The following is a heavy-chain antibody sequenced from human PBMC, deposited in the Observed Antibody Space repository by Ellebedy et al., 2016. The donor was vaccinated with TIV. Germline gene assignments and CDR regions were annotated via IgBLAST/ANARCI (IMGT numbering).Heavy chain of an antibody. Sequence: SETLSLXXTVSGDSISRGDYYWNWIRQSPGKGVEWLGFIYHTGSTHYNPSLKSRLAMSVDTSKNQFSLKLSSVTAADTAVYYCAREGVGELLAIDHWGQGTLVRVSS. V-gene: IGHV4-30-4*01. D-gene: IGHD3-10*01. CDR1: GDSISRGDYY. J-gene: IGHJ4*02. CDR2: IYHTGST. CDR3: AREGVGELLAIDH.